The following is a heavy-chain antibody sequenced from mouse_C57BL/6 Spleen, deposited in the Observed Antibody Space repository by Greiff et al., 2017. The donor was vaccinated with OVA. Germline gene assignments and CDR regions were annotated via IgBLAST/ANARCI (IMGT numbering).Heavy chain of an antibody. D-gene: IGHD3-2*02. CDR1: GYAFTNYL. Sequence: VQLQQSGAELVRPGTSVKVSCKASGYAFTNYLIEWVKQRPGQGLEWIGVINTGSGDTNYNEKFKGKATLTAAKASSTTSRQLSSPTSEASAVYFCARGGAAQATTWFAYWGQGALVTVSA. CDR3: ARGGAAQATTWFAY. CDR2: INTGSGDT. J-gene: IGHJ3*01. V-gene: IGHV1-54*01.